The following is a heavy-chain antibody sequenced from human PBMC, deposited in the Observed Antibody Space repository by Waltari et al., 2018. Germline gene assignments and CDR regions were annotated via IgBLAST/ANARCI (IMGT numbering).Heavy chain of an antibody. CDR2: IYYSGST. CDR1: GGSISSYY. CDR3: ARDRMVRGATSSTYYYYGMDV. J-gene: IGHJ6*02. D-gene: IGHD3-10*01. V-gene: IGHV4-59*01. Sequence: QVQLQESGPGLVKPSETLSLTCTVSGGSISSYYWSWIRQPPGKGLEWIGYIYYSGSTNYNPSLKSRVTISVDTSKNQFSLKLSSVTAADTAVYYCARDRMVRGATSSTYYYYGMDVWGQGSTVTVSS.